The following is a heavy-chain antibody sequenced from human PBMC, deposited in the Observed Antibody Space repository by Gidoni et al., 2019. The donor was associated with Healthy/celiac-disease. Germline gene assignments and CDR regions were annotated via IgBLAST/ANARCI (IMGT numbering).Heavy chain of an antibody. CDR2: ISRSNDYI. V-gene: IGHV3-21*01. CDR3: ARDPYGGSMDV. D-gene: IGHD4-17*01. CDR1: GVTFSIYS. J-gene: IGHJ6*02. Sequence: VWLVEVGGVLVQPGGSLRLSCAASGVTFSIYSMNCVRPAPGKGLEYASSISRSNDYIYYADSVKGRFTISRDNANNSLYLQMNSPRAADTAVYYCARDPYGGSMDVWGQGTTVTVSS.